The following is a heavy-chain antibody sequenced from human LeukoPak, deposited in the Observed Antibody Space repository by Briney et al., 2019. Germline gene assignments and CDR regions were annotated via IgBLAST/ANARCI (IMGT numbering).Heavy chain of an antibody. V-gene: IGHV3-30*04. CDR1: GFTFSSYA. CDR2: ISYDGSNK. D-gene: IGHD2-15*01. J-gene: IGHJ3*02. Sequence: PGRSLRLSCAASGFTFSSYAMHWVRQAPGKGLEWVAVISYDGSNKYYADSVKGRFTISRDNSKNTLYLQMNSLRAEDTAVYYCARDLVVGYCSGGSCGNAFDIWGQGTMVTVSS. CDR3: ARDLVVGYCSGGSCGNAFDI.